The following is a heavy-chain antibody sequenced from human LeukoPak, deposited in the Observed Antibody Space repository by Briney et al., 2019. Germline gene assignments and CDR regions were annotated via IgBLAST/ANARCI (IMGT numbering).Heavy chain of an antibody. CDR1: GGSISSGDYY. CDR2: IYYSGST. Sequence: SETLSLTCTVSGGSISSGDYYWSWIRQPPGKALEWIGYIYYSGSTYYNPSLKSRVTILVDTSNNQFSLKLSSVTAADAAVYYCARATYYYDSGGYRGGYYFDYCGQGTLVTVSS. CDR3: ARATYYYDSGGYRGGYYFDY. J-gene: IGHJ4*02. V-gene: IGHV4-30-4*08. D-gene: IGHD3-22*01.